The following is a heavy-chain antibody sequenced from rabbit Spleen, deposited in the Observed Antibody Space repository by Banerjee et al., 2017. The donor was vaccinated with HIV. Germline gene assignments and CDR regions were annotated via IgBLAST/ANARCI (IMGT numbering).Heavy chain of an antibody. CDR2: IYTGSNSNT. CDR1: GFSFSSSDY. CDR3: ARGPYTNAWGPDYFTL. D-gene: IGHD1-1*01. Sequence: QSLEESGGGLVKPGASLTLTCKASGFSFSSSDYMCWVRQAPGKGLEWIGCIYTGSNSNTYYASWAKGRFTISKTSSTTVTLQMTSLTAADTATYFCARGPYTNAWGPDYFTLWGPGTLVTVS. V-gene: IGHV1S40*01. J-gene: IGHJ4*01.